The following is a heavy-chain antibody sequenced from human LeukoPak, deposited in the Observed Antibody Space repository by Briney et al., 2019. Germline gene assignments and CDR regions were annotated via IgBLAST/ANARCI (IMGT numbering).Heavy chain of an antibody. D-gene: IGHD6-13*01. V-gene: IGHV1-18*01. CDR1: GYTFTSYG. CDR3: ARVPYSSSWLGDYYYYYYMDV. Sequence: GASVKVSCKASGYTFTSYGISWVRQAPGQGLEWMGWISAYNGNTNYAQKLQGRVTMTTDTSTSTAYMELRSLRSDDTAVYYCARVPYSSSWLGDYYYYYYMDVWGKGTTVTISS. J-gene: IGHJ6*03. CDR2: ISAYNGNT.